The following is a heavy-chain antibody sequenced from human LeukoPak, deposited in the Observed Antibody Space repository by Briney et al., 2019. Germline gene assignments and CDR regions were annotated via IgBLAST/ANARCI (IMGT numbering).Heavy chain of an antibody. J-gene: IGHJ4*02. V-gene: IGHV3-7*04. CDR3: ARNPPVSGYPNDY. CDR2: IKQDGSEK. D-gene: IGHD3-22*01. CDR1: GFTFSSYW. Sequence: TGGSLRLSCAASGFTFSSYWMSWVRQAPGKGLEWVANIKQDGSEKYYVDSVRGRFTISRDNAKNSLYLQMNSLRAEDTAVYYCARNPPVSGYPNDYWGRGTLVTVSS.